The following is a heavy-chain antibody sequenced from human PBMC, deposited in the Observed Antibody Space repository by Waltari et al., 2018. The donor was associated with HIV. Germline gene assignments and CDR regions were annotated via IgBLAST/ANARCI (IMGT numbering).Heavy chain of an antibody. D-gene: IGHD1-26*01. J-gene: IGHJ4*02. CDR1: GGSFSAYY. V-gene: IGHV4-34*01. CDR2: IDHRGST. Sequence: QVQLQQWGAGLLKPSETLFLTCAVYGGSFSAYYWSWIRQPPGKGREWIGEIDHRGSTNYNPSLKSRVTISVDTSKSQFSLKLSSVTAADTAVYDCARGREGGTYSEFDYWGQGTLVTVSS. CDR3: ARGREGGTYSEFDY.